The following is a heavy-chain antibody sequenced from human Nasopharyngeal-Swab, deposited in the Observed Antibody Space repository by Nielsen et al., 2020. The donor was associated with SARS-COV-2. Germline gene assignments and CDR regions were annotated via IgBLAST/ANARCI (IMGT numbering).Heavy chain of an antibody. CDR3: ARVASYGSGKGTVDY. V-gene: IGHV1-3*01. D-gene: IGHD3-10*01. J-gene: IGHJ4*02. CDR2: INAGNGNT. CDR1: GYTLTSYA. Sequence: ASVKVSCKASGYTLTSYAMHWVRQAPGQRLEWMGWINAGNGNTKYSQKFQGRVTITRDTSASTAYMELSSLRSEDTAVYYCARVASYGSGKGTVDYWGQGTLVTVSS.